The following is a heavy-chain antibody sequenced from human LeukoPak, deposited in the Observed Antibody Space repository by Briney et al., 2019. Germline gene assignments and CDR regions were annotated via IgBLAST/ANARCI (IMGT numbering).Heavy chain of an antibody. CDR2: ISPSGGGT. J-gene: IGHJ4*02. D-gene: IGHD6-6*01. CDR3: GRSSPSNSFDY. V-gene: IGHV1-46*01. CDR1: GYIFTNYN. Sequence: ASVTASCKASGYIFTNYNLHWVRLAPGQGLEWMGIISPSGGGTTYAQKFQGRVTMTRDTSTSTVYMELSSLRSEDTAVYYCGRSSPSNSFDYWGQGTLVTVSS.